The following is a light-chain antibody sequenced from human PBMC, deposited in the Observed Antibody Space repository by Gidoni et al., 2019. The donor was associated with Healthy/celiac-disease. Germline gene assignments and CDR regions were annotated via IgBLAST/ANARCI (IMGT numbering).Light chain of an antibody. CDR3: MQALQTPYT. CDR2: LRS. CDR1: QSLLDSNGYNY. V-gene: IGKV2-28*01. J-gene: IGKJ2*01. Sequence: DSVMTQCPRSLPVTPRSPASIACRSSQSLLDSNGYNYLAWYLQKPVQSPQLLIYLRSTRASGVPDRFSGSGSGTDFTLTISTVEAEDVGFNSCMQALQTPYTFGQGTKLEIK.